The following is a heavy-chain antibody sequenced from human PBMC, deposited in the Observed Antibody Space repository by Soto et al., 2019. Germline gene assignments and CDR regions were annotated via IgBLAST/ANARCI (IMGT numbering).Heavy chain of an antibody. J-gene: IGHJ4*02. CDR3: AREAGYQVLGQQLPDY. Sequence: QVQLVESGGGVVQPGRSLRLSCAASGFTFSNYGMHWVRQAPNKGLEWVAGIWHDASNKYHATSVEGRFTISRANSINTLYLQMNSLRVEDTAVYYCAREAGYQVLGQQLPDYWGQGTLVTVSS. D-gene: IGHD6-13*01. V-gene: IGHV3-33*01. CDR2: IWHDASNK. CDR1: GFTFSNYG.